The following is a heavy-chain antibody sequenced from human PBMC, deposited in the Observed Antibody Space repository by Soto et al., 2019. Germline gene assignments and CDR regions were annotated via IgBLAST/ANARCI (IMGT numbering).Heavy chain of an antibody. CDR3: AGDGVRNGAYNGWLDP. J-gene: IGHJ5*02. V-gene: IGHV3-7*03. D-gene: IGHD3-16*01. CDR2: IKQDGREK. Sequence: EVQVVESGGDLVQPGGSLRLSCAASGFTFNSYWMTWVRQAPGKGLEWVANIKQDGREKYYVASVKGRFTISRDNGKNLLDLQMDSLTPDDTAVYYCAGDGVRNGAYNGWLDPWGQGTLVTVSS. CDR1: GFTFNSYW.